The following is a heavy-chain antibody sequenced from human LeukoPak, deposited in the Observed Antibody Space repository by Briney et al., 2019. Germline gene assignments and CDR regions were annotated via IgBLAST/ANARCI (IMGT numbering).Heavy chain of an antibody. CDR2: ISGSGGST. CDR1: GFTFSSYA. J-gene: IGHJ6*02. Sequence: GGSLRLSCAASGFTFSSYAMSWVRQAPGKGLEWVSAISGSGGSTYYADSVKGRFTISRDNSKNTLYLQMNSLRVEDTAVYYCARVVVPASYYYYGMDVWGQGTTVTVSS. V-gene: IGHV3-23*01. D-gene: IGHD2-2*01. CDR3: ARVVVPASYYYYGMDV.